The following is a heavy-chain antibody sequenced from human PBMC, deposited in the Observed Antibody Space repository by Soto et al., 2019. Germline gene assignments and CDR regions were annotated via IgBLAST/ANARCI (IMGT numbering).Heavy chain of an antibody. Sequence: GGSLRLSCAASGFTFSSYSMNWVRQAPGRGLEWVSFISSSSSYIYYADSVKGRFTISRDNAKNALYLQMNSLRAEDTAVYYCARVNYDSNGYFSTIDYWGQGTLVTVSS. V-gene: IGHV3-21*01. CDR3: ARVNYDSNGYFSTIDY. D-gene: IGHD3-22*01. J-gene: IGHJ4*02. CDR2: ISSSSSYI. CDR1: GFTFSSYS.